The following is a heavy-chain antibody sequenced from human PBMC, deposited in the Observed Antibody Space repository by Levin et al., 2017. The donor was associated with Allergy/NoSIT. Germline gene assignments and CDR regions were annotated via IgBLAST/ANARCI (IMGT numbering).Heavy chain of an antibody. D-gene: IGHD3-16*01. J-gene: IGHJ4*02. CDR1: GGSISSGDYY. CDR3: ARGGVRRGGIDY. V-gene: IGHV4-30-4*01. CDR2: IYYSGST. Sequence: LRLSCTVSGGSISSGDYYWSWIRQPPGKGLEWIGYIYYSGSTYYNPSLKSRVTISVDTSKNQFSLKLSSVTAADTAVYYCARGGVRRGGIDYWGQGTLVTVSS.